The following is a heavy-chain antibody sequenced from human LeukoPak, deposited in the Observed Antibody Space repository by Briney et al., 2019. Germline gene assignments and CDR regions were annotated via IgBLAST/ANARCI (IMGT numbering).Heavy chain of an antibody. CDR1: GGSFSGYY. CDR3: AKSNGYGLIDI. J-gene: IGHJ3*02. D-gene: IGHD3-10*01. V-gene: IGHV4-34*01. Sequence: SETLSLTCAVYGGSFSGYYWSWIRQPPGKWLEWIGEINHSGSTNYNPSLKSRVTISVDTSRNQFSLKLNSVTAADTAVYYCAKSNGYGLIDIWGQGTMVTVSS. CDR2: INHSGST.